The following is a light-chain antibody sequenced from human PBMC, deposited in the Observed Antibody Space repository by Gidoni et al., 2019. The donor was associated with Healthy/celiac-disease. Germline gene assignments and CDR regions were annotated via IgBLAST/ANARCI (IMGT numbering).Light chain of an antibody. CDR3: SSYTSSSTSV. Sequence: QSALTQPASVSVSPGQSITSSCTGTSSDVVGYNYVSWYQQHPGKAPKLMIYDVRNRPSGVSNRFSGSKSGNTASLTISGLQAEDEADYYCSSYTSSSTSVFGTGTKVTVL. CDR2: DVR. J-gene: IGLJ1*01. CDR1: SSDVVGYNY. V-gene: IGLV2-14*01.